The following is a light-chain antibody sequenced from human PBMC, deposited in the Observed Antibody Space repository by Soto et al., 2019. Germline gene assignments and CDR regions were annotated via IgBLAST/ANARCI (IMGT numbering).Light chain of an antibody. CDR3: CSYAGSNTVV. CDR1: SSDLGAYNS. CDR2: DVI. Sequence: QSALTQPRSVSGSPEQSVTISCAGTSSDLGAYNSVSWYQHHPGKAPKVIIYDVIRRPSGVPDRFSASKSDNTASLTISGLQAEDEADYYCCSYAGSNTVVFGGGTQLTVL. J-gene: IGLJ2*01. V-gene: IGLV2-11*01.